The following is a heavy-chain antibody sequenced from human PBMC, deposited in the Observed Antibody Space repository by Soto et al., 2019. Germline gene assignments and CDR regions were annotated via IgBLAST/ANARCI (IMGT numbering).Heavy chain of an antibody. CDR1: GYTLTSYG. V-gene: IGHV1-18*01. CDR2: ISAYNGNT. Sequence: ASVKVSCKASGYTLTSYGISWVRQAPGQGLEWMGWISAYNGNTNYAQKLQGRVTMTTDTSTSTAYMELRSLRSDDTAVYYCARDDSVVVVPAQDYYYGMDVWGQGTTVTVSS. D-gene: IGHD2-2*01. CDR3: ARDDSVVVVPAQDYYYGMDV. J-gene: IGHJ6*02.